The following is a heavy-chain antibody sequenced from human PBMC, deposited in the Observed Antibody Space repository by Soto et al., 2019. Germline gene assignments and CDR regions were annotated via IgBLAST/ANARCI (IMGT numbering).Heavy chain of an antibody. D-gene: IGHD2-2*01. V-gene: IGHV4-31*03. CDR1: GGSISGGSYF. Sequence: QVQLQESGPGLVKPSQTLSLTCTVSGGSISGGSYFWTWIRQLPGKGLEWIGYIYYSGTTYYNPSLESRITISVDTSKNQFSLKLSSVTAADTAVYYCARAGYQLLFSRYTYYFDYWGQGTLVTVSS. J-gene: IGHJ4*02. CDR2: IYYSGTT. CDR3: ARAGYQLLFSRYTYYFDY.